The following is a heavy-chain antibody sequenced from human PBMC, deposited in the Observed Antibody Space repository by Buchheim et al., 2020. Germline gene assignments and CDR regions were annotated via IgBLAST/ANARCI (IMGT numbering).Heavy chain of an antibody. Sequence: EVQLVESGGGFVQPGGSLRLSCAASGFTFSSYWMHWVRQAPGKGLVWVSRINSDGSSTSYADSVQGRFTISCDNAKNTLNLQMNSLRAEDTAVYYCARELARVIAARPAGYDYWGQGTL. V-gene: IGHV3-74*01. CDR1: GFTFSSYW. CDR2: INSDGSST. CDR3: ARELARVIAARPAGYDY. D-gene: IGHD6-6*01. J-gene: IGHJ4*02.